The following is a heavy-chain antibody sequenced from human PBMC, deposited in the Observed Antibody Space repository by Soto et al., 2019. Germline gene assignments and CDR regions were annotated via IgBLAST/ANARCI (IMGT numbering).Heavy chain of an antibody. V-gene: IGHV3-48*01. D-gene: IGHD6-19*01. CDR3: ATSALKNGYSSGWYNYYYYMDV. J-gene: IGHJ6*03. CDR2: ISSSSSTI. CDR1: GFTFSSYS. Sequence: ESGGGLVQPGGSLRLSCAASGFTFSSYSMNWVRQAPGKGLEWVSYISSSSSTIYYADSVKGRFTISRDNAKNSLYLQMNSLRAEDTAVYYCATSALKNGYSSGWYNYYYYMDVWGKGTTVTVSS.